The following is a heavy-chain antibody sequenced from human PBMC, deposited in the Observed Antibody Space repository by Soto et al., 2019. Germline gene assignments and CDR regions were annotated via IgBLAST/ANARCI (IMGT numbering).Heavy chain of an antibody. CDR3: ARGRGYCSSTSCSNWFDP. Sequence: QVQLQQWGAGLLKPSETLSLTCAVYGGSFSGYYWSWIRQPPGKGLEWIGEINHSGSTNYNPSLKSRVTISVDTSKNQFSLKLSSVTAADMAVYYCARGRGYCSSTSCSNWFDPWGQGTLVTVSS. J-gene: IGHJ5*02. CDR1: GGSFSGYY. CDR2: INHSGST. V-gene: IGHV4-34*01. D-gene: IGHD2-2*01.